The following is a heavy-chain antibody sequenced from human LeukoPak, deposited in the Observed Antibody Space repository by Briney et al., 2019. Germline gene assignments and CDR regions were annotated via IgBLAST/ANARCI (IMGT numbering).Heavy chain of an antibody. J-gene: IGHJ4*02. CDR2: MYYSGTT. CDR1: GGSISSGSYY. V-gene: IGHV4-39*01. CDR3: ARHPPRDGSAFDY. Sequence: PSETLSLTCTVSGGSISSGSYYWGCIRQPPGKGLELIASMYYSGTTFYSPSLKSRVTISVDTSKNQLSLKLGSVTAADTAVYYCARHPPRDGSAFDYWGQGTLVTVSS.